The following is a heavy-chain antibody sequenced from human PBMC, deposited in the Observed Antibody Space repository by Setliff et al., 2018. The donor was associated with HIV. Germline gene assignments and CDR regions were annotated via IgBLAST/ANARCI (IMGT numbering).Heavy chain of an antibody. CDR1: ADIFNAYY. Sequence: GASVKVSCKASADIFNAYYIHWVRQAPGQGLEWMGWITPNGDDTNYPQKFAGRVTLTRDTSIATAYMELRSLTSDDTAVHYCARVADRNYDFWSAYEYWGQGTLVTVSS. V-gene: IGHV1-2*02. CDR3: ARVADRNYDFWSAYEY. CDR2: ITPNGDDT. J-gene: IGHJ4*02. D-gene: IGHD3-3*01.